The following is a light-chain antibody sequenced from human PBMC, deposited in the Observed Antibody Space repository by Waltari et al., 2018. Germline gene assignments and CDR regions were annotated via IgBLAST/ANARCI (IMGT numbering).Light chain of an antibody. J-gene: IGKJ4*01. CDR3: QQYNSYSLLT. V-gene: IGKV1-5*03. CDR2: KAS. CDR1: QSISNW. Sequence: DIQMTQSPSTLSASVGERVTITCRASQSISNWLAWYQQKPGKAPKRMIYKASTLESGVPSRFSGSGSGTEFTLTISSLQPDDFATYYCQQYNSYSLLTFGGGTKVEIK.